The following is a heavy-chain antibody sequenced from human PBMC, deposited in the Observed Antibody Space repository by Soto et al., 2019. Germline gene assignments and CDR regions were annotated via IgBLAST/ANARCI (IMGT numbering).Heavy chain of an antibody. Sequence: GESLKISCAASGFTFSSYAMSWVRQAPGKGLEWVSAISGSGGSTYYADSVKGRFTISRDNSKNTLYLQMNSLRAEDTAVYYCAKAGYSSSSPNWFDPWGQGTLVTVSS. J-gene: IGHJ5*02. D-gene: IGHD6-6*01. CDR2: ISGSGGST. CDR3: AKAGYSSSSPNWFDP. V-gene: IGHV3-23*01. CDR1: GFTFSSYA.